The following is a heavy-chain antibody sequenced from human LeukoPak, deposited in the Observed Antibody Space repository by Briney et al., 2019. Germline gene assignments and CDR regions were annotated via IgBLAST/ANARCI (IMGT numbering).Heavy chain of an antibody. CDR1: GGSISSYY. CDR3: ARLPPYSSSWYFDY. D-gene: IGHD6-13*01. Sequence: PSETLSLTCTVSGGSISSYYWSWIRQPPGKGLEWVGYIYYSGSTNYNPSLKSRVTISVDTSKNQFSLKLSSVTAADTAVYYCARLPPYSSSWYFDYWGQGTLVTVSS. J-gene: IGHJ4*02. CDR2: IYYSGST. V-gene: IGHV4-59*12.